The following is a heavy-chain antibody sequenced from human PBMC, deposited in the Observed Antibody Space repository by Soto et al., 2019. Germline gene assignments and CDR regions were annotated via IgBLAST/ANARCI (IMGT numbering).Heavy chain of an antibody. Sequence: PSETLSLTCAVYGGSFSGFYWRWIRQPPGKGLEWIGEISHSGSTNYNPSLKSRVTISVDTSKNQFSLKLSSVTAADTAVYYCARLRDGSGSYYNWFDPWGQGTLVTVSS. J-gene: IGHJ5*02. CDR2: ISHSGST. V-gene: IGHV4-34*01. CDR1: GGSFSGFY. CDR3: ARLRDGSGSYYNWFDP. D-gene: IGHD3-10*01.